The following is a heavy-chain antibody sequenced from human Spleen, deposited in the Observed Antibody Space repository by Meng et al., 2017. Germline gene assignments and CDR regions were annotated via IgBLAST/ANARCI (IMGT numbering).Heavy chain of an antibody. CDR2: INHSGST. D-gene: IGHD4-11*01. J-gene: IGHJ4*02. V-gene: IGHV4-34*01. CDR1: GGSFSDYY. CDR3: ARGPTTMAHDFDY. Sequence: QVQLPPWGAGLLKPSETLSPTCVVSGGSFSDYYWSWIRQPPGKGLEWIGEINHSGSTNYNPSLESRATISVDTSQNNLSLKLSSVTAADSAVYYCARGPTTMAHDFDYWGQGTLVTVSS.